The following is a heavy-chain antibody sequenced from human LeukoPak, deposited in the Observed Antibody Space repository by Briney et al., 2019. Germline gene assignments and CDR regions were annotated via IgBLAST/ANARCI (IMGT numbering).Heavy chain of an antibody. CDR2: INHSGST. Sequence: SETLSLTCAVYGGSFSGYYWSWIRQPPGKGLEWIGEINHSGSTNYNPSLKSRVTISVDTSKNQFSLKLSSVTAADTAVYYCARGRFTRSGWRTSVFDYWGQGTLVTVSS. CDR3: ARGRFTRSGWRTSVFDY. D-gene: IGHD6-19*01. CDR1: GGSFSGYY. V-gene: IGHV4-34*01. J-gene: IGHJ4*02.